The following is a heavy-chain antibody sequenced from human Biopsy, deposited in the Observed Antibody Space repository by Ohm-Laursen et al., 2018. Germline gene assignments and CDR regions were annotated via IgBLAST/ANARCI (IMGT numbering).Heavy chain of an antibody. CDR1: GYAVNDYF. CDR2: ISPNSGGT. Sequence: GSSVKVSCKGSGYAVNDYFLHWLRQAPGQGPEWMGWISPNSGGTNYAQKFQGRVTMTTDTSTSTVYLELRRLISDDTAAYYCARDIMNRIAGLVARSDVFDVWGQGTLVTVSS. D-gene: IGHD3-16*01. CDR3: ARDIMNRIAGLVARSDVFDV. V-gene: IGHV1-2*02. J-gene: IGHJ3*01.